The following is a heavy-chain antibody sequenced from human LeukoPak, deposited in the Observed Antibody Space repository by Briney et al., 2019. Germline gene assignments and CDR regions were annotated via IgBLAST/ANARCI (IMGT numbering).Heavy chain of an antibody. CDR1: GFTFSSHW. Sequence: GGSLRLSCAASGFTFSSHWMHWVRQAPGQGLVWVSRINNDGSSTSYADSVKGRFTISRDNAKNTLYLQMNSLRAEDTAVYYCARAHPLDYWGQGTLVTVSS. J-gene: IGHJ4*02. V-gene: IGHV3-74*01. CDR2: INNDGSST. CDR3: ARAHPLDY.